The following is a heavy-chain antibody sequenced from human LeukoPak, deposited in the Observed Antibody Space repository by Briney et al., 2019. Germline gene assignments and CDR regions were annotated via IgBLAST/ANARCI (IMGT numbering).Heavy chain of an antibody. CDR2: INPYSGGT. V-gene: IGHV1-2*02. J-gene: IGHJ4*02. CDR1: GYTFTDYY. CDR3: ARDRNFDY. Sequence: AASVKVSCKASGYTFTDYYMHWVRQAPGQGLEWMGWINPYSGGTNYAQKFQGRVTMTRDTSINTAYLELSRLRSDDTAVYYCARDRNFDYWGQGTLVTVSS.